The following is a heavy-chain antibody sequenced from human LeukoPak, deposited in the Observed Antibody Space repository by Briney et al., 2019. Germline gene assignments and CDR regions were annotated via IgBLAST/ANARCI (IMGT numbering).Heavy chain of an antibody. V-gene: IGHV1-2*02. D-gene: IGHD6-6*01. CDR1: GYTFTGYY. CDR2: ISPNSGAT. CDR3: ARTEGPIKYYFDY. J-gene: IGHJ4*02. Sequence: GGSLRLSCAASGYTFTGYYLHWVRQAPGQGLEWMGWISPNSGATSYAQTFQGRVTMTRDTSIGTAYMELSRLIFDDTALYYCARTEGPIKYYFDYWGQGTLVTVSS.